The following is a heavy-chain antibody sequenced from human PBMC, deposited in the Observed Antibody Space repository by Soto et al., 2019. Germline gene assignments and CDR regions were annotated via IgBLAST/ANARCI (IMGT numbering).Heavy chain of an antibody. V-gene: IGHV3-74*01. CDR1: GFTFSSYW. Sequence: EVQLVESGGGLVQPGGSLRLSCAASGFTFSSYWMHWVRQAPGKGLVWVSRINSDGSSTSYADSVKGQFTISRENAKNTLYLQMNSLRAEDTAVYYCVRTSLVVAAATREDYWGQGTLVTVSS. CDR2: INSDGSST. D-gene: IGHD2-15*01. CDR3: VRTSLVVAAATREDY. J-gene: IGHJ4*02.